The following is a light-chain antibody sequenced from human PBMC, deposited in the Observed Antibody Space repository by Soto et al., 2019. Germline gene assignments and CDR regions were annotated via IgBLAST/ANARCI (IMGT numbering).Light chain of an antibody. CDR2: DAS. J-gene: IGKJ4*01. CDR3: QQYDNLPLT. CDR1: QDISNY. V-gene: IGKV1-33*01. Sequence: DIQMTQSPSSLSASVGDRVTITCQASQDISNYLNWYQQKPGKAPKLLIYDASNLETGAPPRFSGSGSGTDFTFTISSLQPEDIATYYCQQYDNLPLTFGGGTKV.